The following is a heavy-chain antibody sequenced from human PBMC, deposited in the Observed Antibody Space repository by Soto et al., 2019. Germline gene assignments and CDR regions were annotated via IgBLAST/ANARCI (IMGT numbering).Heavy chain of an antibody. J-gene: IGHJ5*02. D-gene: IGHD3-22*01. CDR1: GGSVSSGSYY. V-gene: IGHV4-61*01. Sequence: SETLSLTCTVSGGSVSSGSYYWSWIRQPPGKGLEWIGYIYYSGSTNYNPSLKSRVTISVDTSKNQFSLKLSSVTAADTAVYYCARTPNYYDSGRFDPWGQGTLVTVSS. CDR3: ARTPNYYDSGRFDP. CDR2: IYYSGST.